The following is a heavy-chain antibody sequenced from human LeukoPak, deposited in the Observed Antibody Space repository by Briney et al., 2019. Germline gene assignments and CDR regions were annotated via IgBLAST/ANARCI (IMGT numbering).Heavy chain of an antibody. J-gene: IGHJ4*02. CDR2: ISSSSTII. D-gene: IGHD6-19*01. CDR1: GFTFSHYS. V-gene: IGHV3-48*02. CDR3: ARWFTSGRGFFDY. Sequence: GGSLRLSCAASGFTFSHYSMNWVRQAPGKGLEWVSYISSSSTIIYYADSVKGRFTISRDNAKNSLYVQMNSLRDEDTAVYYCARWFTSGRGFFDYWGQGILVTVSS.